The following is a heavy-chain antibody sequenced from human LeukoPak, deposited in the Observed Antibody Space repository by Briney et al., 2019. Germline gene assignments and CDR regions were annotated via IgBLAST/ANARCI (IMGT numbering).Heavy chain of an antibody. CDR1: GFTSSSIA. Sequence: PGGSLRLSCAASGFTSSSIAMSWVRQAPDKGLEWVSTISGSGGGKYYADSVKGRFTISRDDSKNTLYLQMNSLRADDTAVYYCAKDLGRYRNNFFDYWGQGNLVTVSS. CDR2: ISGSGGGK. CDR3: AKDLGRYRNNFFDY. V-gene: IGHV3-23*01. J-gene: IGHJ4*02. D-gene: IGHD1-26*01.